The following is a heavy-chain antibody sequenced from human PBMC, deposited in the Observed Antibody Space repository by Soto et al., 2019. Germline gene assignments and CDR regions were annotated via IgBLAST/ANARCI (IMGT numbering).Heavy chain of an antibody. CDR1: GFTFSNFW. V-gene: IGHV3-7*03. Sequence: GGSLRLSCEASGFTFSNFWMSWVRQAPGKGLEWVANIKLDGSEKYYVDSVKGRFTISRDNVKNSLYLQMNSLRSEDTAVYYCASPTYYDFWSGHNLNYGMDVWGQGTTVTVSS. J-gene: IGHJ6*02. CDR3: ASPTYYDFWSGHNLNYGMDV. CDR2: IKLDGSEK. D-gene: IGHD3-3*01.